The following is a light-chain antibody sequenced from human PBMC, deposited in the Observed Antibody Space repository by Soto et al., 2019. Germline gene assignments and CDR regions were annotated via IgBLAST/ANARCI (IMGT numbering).Light chain of an antibody. CDR1: SSDVGDYNY. Sequence: QSALTQPRSVSGSPGQSVTISCTGTSSDVGDYNYVSWYQQHPGKAPKLLIYAVNMRPSGVPDRFSGSKSGNTASLTISGLKAEDVADYSCCSYAGSYTWVFGGGTKLTVL. J-gene: IGLJ3*02. V-gene: IGLV2-11*01. CDR2: AVN. CDR3: CSYAGSYTWV.